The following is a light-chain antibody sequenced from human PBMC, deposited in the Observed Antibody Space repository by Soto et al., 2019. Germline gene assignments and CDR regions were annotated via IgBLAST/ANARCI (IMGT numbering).Light chain of an antibody. CDR1: QSITTSF. CDR2: RAS. V-gene: IGKV3-20*01. J-gene: IGKJ2*01. Sequence: EIVLTQSPGTLSLSPGERATLSCRASQSITTSFLAWYQQKPGQAPRLLIYRASTRVTGIPDRFSGSGSGTDFTLTISRLEPEDVEVYYCHQYGGSSPSYTFGQGTNVEIK. CDR3: HQYGGSSPSYT.